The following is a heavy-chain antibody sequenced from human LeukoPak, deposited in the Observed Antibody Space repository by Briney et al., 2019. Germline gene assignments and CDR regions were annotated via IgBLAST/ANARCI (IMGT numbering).Heavy chain of an antibody. D-gene: IGHD6-13*01. V-gene: IGHV3-7*01. J-gene: IGHJ4*02. CDR2: IDQDESEK. CDR3: ARVGAPGTADY. Sequence: GGSLRLSCAASRFTFRNYYMSWVRQAPGKGLEGVANIDQDESEKYYVDSVKGRFGIFRDNAENSLFLQMNSLRVEDTAVYYCARVGAPGTADYWGQGTLVTVSS. CDR1: RFTFRNYY.